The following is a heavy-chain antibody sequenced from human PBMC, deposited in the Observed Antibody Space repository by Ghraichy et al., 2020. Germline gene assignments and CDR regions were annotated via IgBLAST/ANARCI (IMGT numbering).Heavy chain of an antibody. D-gene: IGHD3-3*01. V-gene: IGHV3-23*01. J-gene: IGHJ4*02. Sequence: LSLTCVAPKLSLSSHAMVWVRQAPGQGLEWVSAISGNAESIYYADSVEGRFTISRDNSKNTIYLQMDSLRAEDTAIYYCARDVHYDFWSGSSMDYWGQGTLVTVSS. CDR1: KLSLSSHA. CDR2: ISGNAESI. CDR3: ARDVHYDFWSGSSMDY.